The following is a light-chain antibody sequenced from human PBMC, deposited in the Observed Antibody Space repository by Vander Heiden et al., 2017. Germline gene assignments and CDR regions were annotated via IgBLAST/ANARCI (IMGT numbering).Light chain of an antibody. CDR3: CSYAGSVI. V-gene: IGLV2-23*02. CDR2: EVS. Sequence: QSALTQPASVSGSPGQSITISCTGSSSDVGSYNLVSWYQQNPGKALKLITYEVSKRPSGVSNRFSGSKSGTTASLTISGLQAEDESDYYCCSYAGSVIFGGGTTLTGL. J-gene: IGLJ2*01. CDR1: SSDVGSYNL.